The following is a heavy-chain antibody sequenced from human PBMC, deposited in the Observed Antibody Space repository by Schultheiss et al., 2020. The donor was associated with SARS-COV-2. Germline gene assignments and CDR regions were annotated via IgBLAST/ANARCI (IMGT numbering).Heavy chain of an antibody. J-gene: IGHJ6*02. CDR3: ARGVEQLWHHYYYYGMDV. Sequence: SETLSITCTVSGGSISTFQWNWIRQPAGKGLEWIGRINTSGNTNYNPSLKSRVTMSRDTSEKQFSLKLSSVTAADTAVYYCARGVEQLWHHYYYYGMDVWGQGTTVTVSS. V-gene: IGHV4-4*07. CDR1: GGSISTFQ. CDR2: INTSGNT. D-gene: IGHD6-6*01.